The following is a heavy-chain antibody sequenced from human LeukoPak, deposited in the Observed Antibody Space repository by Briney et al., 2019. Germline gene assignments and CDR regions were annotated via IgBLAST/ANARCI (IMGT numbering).Heavy chain of an antibody. V-gene: IGHV1-2*02. J-gene: IGHJ1*01. CDR3: AREGYCTGDKCSLHH. CDR2: FNPNTGGT. D-gene: IGHD2-8*02. CDR1: GYTLTELS. Sequence: ASVKVSCKVSGYTLTELSMHWVRQAPGQGPEWMGWFNPNTGGTNYAQKFQGRVTMTRDTSISTAYMELSRLRSDDTAVYYCAREGYCTGDKCSLHHWGQGTLVTVSS.